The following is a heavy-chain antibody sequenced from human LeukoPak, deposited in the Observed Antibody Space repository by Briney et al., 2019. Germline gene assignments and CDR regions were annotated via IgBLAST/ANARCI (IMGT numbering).Heavy chain of an antibody. CDR1: GGSISSGGYY. CDR2: IYYSGST. J-gene: IGHJ6*04. CDR3: ARGGYYFYYGMDV. Sequence: SQTLSLTCTVSGGSISSGGYYWSWIRQYPGKGLEWIGNIYYSGSTYYNPSLKSRVTISVDTSKNQFSLKLSSVTAADTAVYYCARGGYYFYYGMDVWGKGTTVTVSS. V-gene: IGHV4-31*03.